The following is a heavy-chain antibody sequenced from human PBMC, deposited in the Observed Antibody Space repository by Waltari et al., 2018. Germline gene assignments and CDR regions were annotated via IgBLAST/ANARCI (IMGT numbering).Heavy chain of an antibody. J-gene: IGHJ4*02. D-gene: IGHD5-12*01. CDR1: GFPVSSNY. V-gene: IGHV3-53*01. Sequence: EVQLVESGGGLIQPGGSLRLSCAASGFPVSSNYMSWVRPAPGKGLEWVSVIYSGGSTYYADSVKGRFTISRDKSKNTLYLQMNSLRAEDTAVYYCARGGDGYIPDYWGQGTLVTVSS. CDR2: IYSGGST. CDR3: ARGGDGYIPDY.